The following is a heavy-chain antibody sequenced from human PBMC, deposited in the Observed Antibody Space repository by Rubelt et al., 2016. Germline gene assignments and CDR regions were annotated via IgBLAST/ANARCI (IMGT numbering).Heavy chain of an antibody. CDR3: AREQQLVGGWFDP. CDR2: IIPTFGTA. Sequence: QVQLVQSGAEVKKPGSSVKVSCKASGGTFSSYAISWVRQAPGQGLEWMGGIIPTFGTATYAQKFQGRGTITGDESPGTAYMGRGSMGSEAPAVYSCAREQQLVGGWFDPWGQGTLVTVSS. CDR1: GGTFSSYA. V-gene: IGHV1-69*01. D-gene: IGHD6-13*01. J-gene: IGHJ5*02.